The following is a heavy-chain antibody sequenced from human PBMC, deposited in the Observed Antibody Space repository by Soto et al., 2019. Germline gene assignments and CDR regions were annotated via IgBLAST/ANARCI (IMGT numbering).Heavy chain of an antibody. Sequence: EVQLLESGGGLVQPGGSLRLSCAASGFTFGNYAMSWVRQTPGKGLEWVSSISGSGGHIYYTGSVKGRFTISRDNSKNTLYLQMNNLRAEDTALYYCAKGDNFDFWGTFHCFDPWGQGALVTVS. J-gene: IGHJ5*02. D-gene: IGHD3-3*01. CDR3: AKGDNFDFWGTFHCFDP. V-gene: IGHV3-23*01. CDR2: ISGSGGHI. CDR1: GFTFGNYA.